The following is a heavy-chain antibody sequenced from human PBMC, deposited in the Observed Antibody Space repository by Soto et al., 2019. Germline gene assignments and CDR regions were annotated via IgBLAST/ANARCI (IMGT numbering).Heavy chain of an antibody. V-gene: IGHV6-1*01. J-gene: IGHJ4*02. D-gene: IGHD3-16*01. CDR2: TYYRSKWYN. CDR1: GDIVSSNSAA. Sequence: SPTLSVTWSISGDIVSSNSAALNWIRQSPSRCLEWLGRTYYRSKWYNDYAVSVKSRITINPDTSKNQFSLHLNSVTPDDTAVYYCARRGSGFDYWGQGTLVTVSS. CDR3: ARRGSGFDY.